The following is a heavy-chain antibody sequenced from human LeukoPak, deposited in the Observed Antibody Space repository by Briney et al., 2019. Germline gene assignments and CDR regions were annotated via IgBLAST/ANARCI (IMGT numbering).Heavy chain of an antibody. CDR2: ISGSGTRT. D-gene: IGHD3-22*01. CDR1: GFTLSSYA. J-gene: IGHJ4*02. Sequence: GSLRLSCXGSGFTLSSYAMSWVRQAPGKGLEWVSAISGSGTRTYYADSVKGRFTISRDNSKNTLYLQMNSLRAEDTAVYYCAKAPTKEEEWLLLNYFDYWGQGTLVTVSS. V-gene: IGHV3-23*01. CDR3: AKAPTKEEEWLLLNYFDY.